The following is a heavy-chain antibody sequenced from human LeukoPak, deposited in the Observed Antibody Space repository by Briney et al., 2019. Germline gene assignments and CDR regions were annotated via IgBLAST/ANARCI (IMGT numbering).Heavy chain of an antibody. V-gene: IGHV4-59*01. Sequence: SETLSLTRTISGGSISSYYWSWIRQPPGEGLEWIGYVFSSGSTNYNPSLKSRVTISVDTSKNQFSLKLSSVTAADTAVYYCARAGGYNLNFDYWGQGTLVTVSS. CDR2: VFSSGST. D-gene: IGHD5-24*01. CDR3: ARAGGYNLNFDY. J-gene: IGHJ4*02. CDR1: GGSISSYY.